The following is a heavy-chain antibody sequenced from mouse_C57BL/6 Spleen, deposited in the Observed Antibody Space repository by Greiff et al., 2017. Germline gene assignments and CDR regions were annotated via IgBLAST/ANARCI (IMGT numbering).Heavy chain of an antibody. CDR3: TRTTPGFAY. Sequence: VQLQQSGAELVRPGASVTLSCKASGYTFTDYELHWVKQTPVHGLEWIGAIDPETGGTAYNQKFKGKAILTADKSASTAYMELRSLTSEDSAVXYCTRTTPGFAYWGQGTLGTVSA. V-gene: IGHV1-15*01. CDR2: IDPETGGT. D-gene: IGHD5-5*01. J-gene: IGHJ3*01. CDR1: GYTFTDYE.